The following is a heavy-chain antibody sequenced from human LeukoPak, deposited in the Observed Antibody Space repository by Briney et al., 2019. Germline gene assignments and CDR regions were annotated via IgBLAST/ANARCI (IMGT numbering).Heavy chain of an antibody. CDR1: GFTFSSYA. J-gene: IGHJ4*02. CDR2: ISGSGGST. D-gene: IGHD2-2*01. Sequence: GGSLRPSCAASGFTFSSYAMSWVRQAPGKGLEWVSAISGSGGSTYYADSVKGRFTISRDNSKNTLYLQMNSLRAEDTAVYYCAKRPAAPNGGGYWGQGTLVTVSS. CDR3: AKRPAAPNGGGY. V-gene: IGHV3-23*01.